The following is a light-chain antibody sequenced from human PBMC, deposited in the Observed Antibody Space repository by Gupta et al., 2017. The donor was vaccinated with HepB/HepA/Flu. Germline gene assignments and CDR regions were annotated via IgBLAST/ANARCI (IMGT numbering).Light chain of an antibody. CDR2: GKN. CDR3: NSRDSSGNHLGV. V-gene: IGLV3-19*01. Sequence: SSELTQDPAVSVALGQTVRITCQGDSLRSYYASWYQQKPGQAPVLVIYGKNNRPSGIPDRFSGSSSGNSASFTITGAQAEDEADYYCNSRDSSGNHLGVFGTGTKVTVL. J-gene: IGLJ1*01. CDR1: SLRSYY.